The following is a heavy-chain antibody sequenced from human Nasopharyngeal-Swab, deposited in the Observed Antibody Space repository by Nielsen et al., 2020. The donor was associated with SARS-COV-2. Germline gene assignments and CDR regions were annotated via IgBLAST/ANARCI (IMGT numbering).Heavy chain of an antibody. CDR1: GGSISSSRYY. V-gene: IGHV4-39*01. J-gene: IGHJ4*02. Sequence: SETLSLTCTGSGGSISSSRYYWGWIRQPPGKGLGWIGIIYYSGSTYYNPSLKSRVTISVDTSNNQFSLKLSSVTAADTAVDYCARHRYSSSWSWYFDYWGQGTLVTVSS. CDR3: ARHRYSSSWSWYFDY. CDR2: IYYSGST. D-gene: IGHD6-13*01.